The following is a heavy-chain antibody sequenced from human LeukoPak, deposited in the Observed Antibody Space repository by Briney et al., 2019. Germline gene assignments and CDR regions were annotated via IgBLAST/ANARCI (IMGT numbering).Heavy chain of an antibody. CDR2: INPNGGGT. CDR3: ARGLYDSSGLAFDY. J-gene: IGHJ4*02. D-gene: IGHD3-22*01. Sequence: GASVKVSCKASGYTFTGYYMHWVRQAPGQGLEWMGWINPNGGGTNYAQKFQGRVTMTRDTSISTAYMELSRLRSDDTAVYYCARGLYDSSGLAFDYWGQGTLVTVSS. V-gene: IGHV1-2*02. CDR1: GYTFTGYY.